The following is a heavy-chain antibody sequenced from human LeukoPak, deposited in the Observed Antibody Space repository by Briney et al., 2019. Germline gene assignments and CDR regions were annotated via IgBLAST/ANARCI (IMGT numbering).Heavy chain of an antibody. J-gene: IGHJ4*02. CDR3: ARGKAYDSSGYYKLFDY. D-gene: IGHD3-22*01. CDR2: IGTAGDT. V-gene: IGHV3-13*01. CDR1: GFTFSSYD. Sequence: GGSLRLSCAASGFTFSSYDMRWVRQATGKGLEWVSAIGTAGDTYYPGSVKGRFTISRENAKYSLYLQMNSLRAGDTAVYYCARGKAYDSSGYYKLFDYRGQGTLVTVSS.